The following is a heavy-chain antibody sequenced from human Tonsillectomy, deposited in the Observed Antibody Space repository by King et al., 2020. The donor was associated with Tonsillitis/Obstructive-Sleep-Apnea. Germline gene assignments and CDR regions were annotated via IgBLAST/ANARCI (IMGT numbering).Heavy chain of an antibody. CDR2: ISTSSTYI. CDR1: GFTFSSYN. J-gene: IGHJ6*03. D-gene: IGHD3-9*01. Sequence: DVQLVESGGGLVKPGGSLRLSCAASGFTFSSYNMNWVRQDPGKGLEWVSSISTSSTYIYYADSVKGRFTISRDNAKNSLYLQMNSLRAEDTAVYYCARDFDLRDYYLDVWGKGTTVTVSS. V-gene: IGHV3-21*01. CDR3: ARDFDLRDYYLDV.